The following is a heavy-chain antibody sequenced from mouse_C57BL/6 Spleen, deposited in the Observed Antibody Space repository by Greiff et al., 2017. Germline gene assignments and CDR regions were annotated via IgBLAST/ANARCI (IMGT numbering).Heavy chain of an antibody. CDR1: GYTFTSYW. V-gene: IGHV1-61*01. J-gene: IGHJ2*01. CDR2: IYPSDSET. Sequence: QVQLQQPGAELVRPGSSVKLSCKASGYTFTSYWMDWVKQRPGQGLEWIGNIYPSDSETHYNQKFKDKATLTVDKSSSTAYMQLSSLASEDSAVYYCARGRYDYPFDCWGQGTTLTVSS. CDR3: ARGRYDYPFDC. D-gene: IGHD2-4*01.